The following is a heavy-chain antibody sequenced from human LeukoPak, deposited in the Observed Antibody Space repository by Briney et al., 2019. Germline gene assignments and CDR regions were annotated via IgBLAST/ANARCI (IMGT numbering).Heavy chain of an antibody. CDR2: INPNSGGT. CDR1: GYTFTGYY. Sequence: ASVKVSCKASGYTFTGYYMHWVRQAPGQGLEWMGWINPNSGGTNYAQKFQDRVTMTRDTSISTAYMELSRLRSDDTAMYYCARARYLDYFYYYMDVWGKGTTVTV. J-gene: IGHJ6*03. CDR3: ARARYLDYFYYYMDV. D-gene: IGHD1-1*01. V-gene: IGHV1-2*02.